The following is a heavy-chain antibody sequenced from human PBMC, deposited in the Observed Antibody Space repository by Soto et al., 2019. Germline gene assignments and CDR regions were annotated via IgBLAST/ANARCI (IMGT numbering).Heavy chain of an antibody. V-gene: IGHV4-59*01. CDR1: GSSISGYY. J-gene: IGHJ5*02. Sequence: SETLSLTCPVSGSSISGYYWSWIRQPPGKELVWIGYIYYSGSTNYNPSLKSRVTISVDTSKNQFSLKLSSVTAADTAVYYCASSDLSKNWFDPWGQGTLVTVSS. CDR2: IYYSGST. CDR3: ASSDLSKNWFDP.